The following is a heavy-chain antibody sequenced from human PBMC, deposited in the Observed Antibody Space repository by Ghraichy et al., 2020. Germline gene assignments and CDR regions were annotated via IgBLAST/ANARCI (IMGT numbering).Heavy chain of an antibody. V-gene: IGHV4-39*01. Sequence: SETLSLTCTVSGGSISKSNTYWAWIRQPPGKGLEWIGSIHYTGSTFYNPSLKSRVIISVDMSKNQISLKLTSVTAADTSTYYCAGPYDDFLGAPIGSWGHGTLVTVSS. CDR3: AGPYDDFLGAPIGS. CDR2: IHYTGST. J-gene: IGHJ5*01. D-gene: IGHD3-3*01. CDR1: GGSISKSNTY.